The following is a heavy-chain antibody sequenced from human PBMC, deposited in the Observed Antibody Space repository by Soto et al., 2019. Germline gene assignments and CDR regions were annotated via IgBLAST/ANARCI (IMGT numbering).Heavy chain of an antibody. D-gene: IGHD3-16*01. Sequence: QVQLQESGPGLVKPSQTLSLTCTVSGGSISSGGYYWSWIRQHPGKGLEWIGYIYYSESTHYNPPLKSRSTISVDTSKNQLSLKLSSVTAADPAVYYCARAWGGYFDYWGQGTLVTVSS. CDR3: ARAWGGYFDY. J-gene: IGHJ4*02. V-gene: IGHV4-31*03. CDR2: IYYSEST. CDR1: GGSISSGGYY.